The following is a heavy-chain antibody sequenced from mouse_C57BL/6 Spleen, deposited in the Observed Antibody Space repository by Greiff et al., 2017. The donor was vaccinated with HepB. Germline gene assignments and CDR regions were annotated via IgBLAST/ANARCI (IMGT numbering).Heavy chain of an antibody. Sequence: EVKLLESGPELVKPGASVKISCKASGYSFTDYNMNWVKQSNGKSLEWIGVINPNYGTTSYNQKFKGKATLTVDQSSSTAYMQLNSLTSEDSAVYYCAINYYGSSYWFAYWGQGTLVTVSA. CDR2: INPNYGTT. J-gene: IGHJ3*01. D-gene: IGHD1-1*01. CDR1: GYSFTDYN. V-gene: IGHV1-39*01. CDR3: AINYYGSSYWFAY.